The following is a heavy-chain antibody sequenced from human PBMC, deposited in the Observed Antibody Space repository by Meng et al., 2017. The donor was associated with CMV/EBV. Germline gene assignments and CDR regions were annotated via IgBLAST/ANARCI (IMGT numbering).Heavy chain of an antibody. D-gene: IGHD2-2*01. V-gene: IGHV3-30-3*01. CDR1: GFTFSSYA. CDR3: ARDAPYCSSTSCYPGSGYFDY. J-gene: IGHJ4*02. CDR2: ISSDGSNK. Sequence: GGSLRLSCAASGFTFSSYAMHWVRQAPGKGLEWVAVISSDGSNKYYADSVKGRFTISRDNSKNTLYLQMNSLRAEDTAVYYCARDAPYCSSTSCYPGSGYFDYWGQGTLVTVSS.